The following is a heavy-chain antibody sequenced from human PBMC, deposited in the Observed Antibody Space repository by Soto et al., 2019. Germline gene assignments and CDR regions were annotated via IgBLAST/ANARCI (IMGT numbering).Heavy chain of an antibody. CDR1: GGSISSYY. CDR2: ISDSGST. CDR3: ARQGSGWQHVDS. V-gene: IGHV4-59*08. Sequence: SETLSLTCTVSGGSISSYYWSWIRQPPGKGLEWIAYISDSGSTNYSPSLKSRVTISLDTSRNQFSLQLRSVTAADTAVYYCARQGSGWQHVDSWGQGTLVTVSS. D-gene: IGHD6-19*01. J-gene: IGHJ4*02.